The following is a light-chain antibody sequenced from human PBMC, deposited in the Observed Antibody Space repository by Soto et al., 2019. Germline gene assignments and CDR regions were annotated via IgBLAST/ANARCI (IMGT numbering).Light chain of an antibody. V-gene: IGLV1-40*01. J-gene: IGLJ1*01. CDR2: GNS. Sequence: QSVLTQPPSVSGAPGQRVTISCTGSSSNIGAGYDVHWYQQLPGTAPKLLIYGNSNRPSGVPDRFSGSKSGTSASLAITGLQAEDEANYYCQSYESSLSGVLGTGTKFXVL. CDR3: QSYESSLSGV. CDR1: SSNIGAGYD.